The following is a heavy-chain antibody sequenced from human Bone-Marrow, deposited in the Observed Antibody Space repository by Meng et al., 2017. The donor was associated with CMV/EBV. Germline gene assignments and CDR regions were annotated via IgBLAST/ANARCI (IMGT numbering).Heavy chain of an antibody. J-gene: IGHJ4*02. CDR3: ARTRKDSSGYYLFFDY. D-gene: IGHD3-22*01. CDR1: FTFSSYS. Sequence: FTFSSYSMNWVRQAPGKGLEWVSSISSSSSYIYYADSVKGRFTISRDNAKNPLYLQMNSLRAEDTAVYYCARTRKDSSGYYLFFDYWGQGTLVTVSS. V-gene: IGHV3-21*01. CDR2: ISSSSSYI.